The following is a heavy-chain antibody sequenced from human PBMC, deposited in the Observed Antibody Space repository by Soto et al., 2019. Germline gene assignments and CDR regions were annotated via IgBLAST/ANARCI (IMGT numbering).Heavy chain of an antibody. J-gene: IGHJ4*02. CDR2: ISYDGSNK. Sequence: QVQLVESGGGVVQPGRSLRLSCAASGFTFSSYGMHWVRQAPGKGLEWVAVISYDGSNKYYADSVKGRFTISRDNSKNTLYLQMNSLRAEDTTVYYCAKFDGNYYDSSGYYVLWGQGTLVTVSS. CDR1: GFTFSSYG. D-gene: IGHD3-22*01. CDR3: AKFDGNYYDSSGYYVL. V-gene: IGHV3-30*18.